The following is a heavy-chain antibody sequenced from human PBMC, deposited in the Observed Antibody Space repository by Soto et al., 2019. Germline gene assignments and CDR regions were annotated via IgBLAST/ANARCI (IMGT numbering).Heavy chain of an antibody. CDR3: ARDVLWYQLPPYYYYGMDV. CDR2: TYYRSKWYN. Sequence: SQTLSLTCVISGDSVSSNSAAWNWIRQSPSRGLEWLGRTYYRSKWYNDYAVSVKSRITINPDTSKNQFSLQLNSVTPEDTAVYYCARDVLWYQLPPYYYYGMDVWGQGTTVTVSS. CDR1: GDSVSSNSAA. J-gene: IGHJ6*02. D-gene: IGHD2-2*01. V-gene: IGHV6-1*01.